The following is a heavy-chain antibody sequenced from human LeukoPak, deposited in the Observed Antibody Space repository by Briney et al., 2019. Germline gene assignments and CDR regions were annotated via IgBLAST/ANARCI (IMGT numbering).Heavy chain of an antibody. V-gene: IGHV4-59*01. CDR1: GGSFGGYY. Sequence: PSETLSLTCTVSGGSFGGYYWSWILQPPGKGLEWIGYIYYSGSTNYNPSLKSRVTISVDTSKYQFPLKLSSVTAADTAASYCARTAVTTFGFDYWGQGTLVTVSS. CDR2: IYYSGST. CDR3: ARTAVTTFGFDY. J-gene: IGHJ4*02. D-gene: IGHD3-16*01.